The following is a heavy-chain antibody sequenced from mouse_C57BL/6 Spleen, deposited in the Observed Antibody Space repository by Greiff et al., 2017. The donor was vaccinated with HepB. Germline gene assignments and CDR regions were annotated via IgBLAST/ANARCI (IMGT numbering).Heavy chain of an antibody. CDR1: GYTFTSYG. D-gene: IGHD2-3*01. V-gene: IGHV1-81*01. J-gene: IGHJ3*01. CDR3: ASAEIYDGYCLFAY. CDR2: IYPRSGNT. Sequence: QVQLQQSGAELVRPGASVKLSCKASGYTFTSYGISWVKQRTGQGLEWIGEIYPRSGNTYYNEKFKGKATLTADKSSSTAYMELRSLTSEDSAVYFCASAEIYDGYCLFAYWGQGTLVTVSA.